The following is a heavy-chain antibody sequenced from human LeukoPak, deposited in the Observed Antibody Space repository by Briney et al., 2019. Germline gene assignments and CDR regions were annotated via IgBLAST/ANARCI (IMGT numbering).Heavy chain of an antibody. V-gene: IGHV3-66*01. J-gene: IGHJ4*02. Sequence: GGSLRLSCAASGFTVSSNYMSWVRQAPGKGLEWVSVIYSGGSTYYADSVKGRFTISRDNSKNTLYLQMNSLRAEDTAVYYRARAKMTTVTTPFDYWGQGTLVTVSS. CDR2: IYSGGST. CDR1: GFTVSSNY. CDR3: ARAKMTTVTTPFDY. D-gene: IGHD4-11*01.